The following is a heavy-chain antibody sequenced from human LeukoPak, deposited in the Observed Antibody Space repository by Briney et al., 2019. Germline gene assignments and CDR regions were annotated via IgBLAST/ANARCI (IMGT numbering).Heavy chain of an antibody. CDR3: ARGGRGASFDY. CDR1: GFTFSSYS. V-gene: IGHV3-21*01. Sequence: GGSLRLSCAASGFTFSSYSMNWVRQAPGKGLEWVASISSSSSYIYYADSVKGRFTISRDNAKNSLYLQMNSLRAEDTAVYYCARGGRGASFDYWGQGTLVTVSS. CDR2: ISSSSSYI. J-gene: IGHJ4*02. D-gene: IGHD4/OR15-4a*01.